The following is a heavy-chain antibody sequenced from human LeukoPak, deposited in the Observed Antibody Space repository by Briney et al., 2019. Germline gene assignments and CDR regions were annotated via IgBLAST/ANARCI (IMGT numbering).Heavy chain of an antibody. CDR3: ARHRSSSSQWDY. Sequence: SETLSLTCTVSGGSISSYYWSWIRQPPGKGMEWIGYIYYSGSTNYNPSLKSRVTISVDTSKNQFSLKLSSVTAADTAVYYCARHRSSSSQWDYWGQGTLVTVSS. J-gene: IGHJ4*02. CDR1: GGSISSYY. CDR2: IYYSGST. V-gene: IGHV4-59*08. D-gene: IGHD6-13*01.